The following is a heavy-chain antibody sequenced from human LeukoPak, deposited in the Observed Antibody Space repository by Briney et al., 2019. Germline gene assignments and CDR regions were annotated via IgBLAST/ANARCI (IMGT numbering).Heavy chain of an antibody. J-gene: IGHJ5*02. Sequence: SETLSLTCTVSGGSISSYYWNWIRQPAGKGLEWIGRIYSSERTKYNPSLKSRVTMSVDTSKSQFSLKLSSVTAADTAVYYCARGLERTYNWFDPWGQGTLVTVSS. CDR1: GGSISSYY. V-gene: IGHV4-4*07. CDR3: ARGLERTYNWFDP. CDR2: IYSSERT. D-gene: IGHD1-1*01.